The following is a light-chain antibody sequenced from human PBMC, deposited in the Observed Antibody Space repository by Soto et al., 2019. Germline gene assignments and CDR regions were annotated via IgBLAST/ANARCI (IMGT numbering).Light chain of an antibody. Sequence: EIVLTQSPATLSLSPGEEATLSCRASQSVSSYLAWYQQKPGQAPRLLIYDASNRATGIPARFSGSGSGTDFTLTISSLEPEDFAVYYCQQRSNWPVTFGLGTKV. CDR3: QQRSNWPVT. CDR2: DAS. V-gene: IGKV3-11*01. CDR1: QSVSSY. J-gene: IGKJ1*01.